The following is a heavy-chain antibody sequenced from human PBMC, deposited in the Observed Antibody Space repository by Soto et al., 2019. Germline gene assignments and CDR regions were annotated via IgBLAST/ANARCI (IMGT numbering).Heavy chain of an antibody. V-gene: IGHV3-30*18. CDR2: ISYDGSNK. CDR1: GFTFSSYG. D-gene: IGHD6-13*01. CDR3: AKDPAAAGTPMNYYYYYGMDV. J-gene: IGHJ6*02. Sequence: GGSLRLSCAASGFTFSSYGMHWVRQAPGKGLEWVAVISYDGSNKYYADSVKGRFTISRDNSKNTLYLQMNSLRAEDTAVYYCAKDPAAAGTPMNYYYYYGMDVWGQGTTVTVSS.